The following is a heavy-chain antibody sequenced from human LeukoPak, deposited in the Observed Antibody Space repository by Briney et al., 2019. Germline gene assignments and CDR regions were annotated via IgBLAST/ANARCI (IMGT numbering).Heavy chain of an antibody. V-gene: IGHV3-21*01. CDR2: ISSSSSDI. CDR1: GFTFSSYS. J-gene: IGHJ6*03. Sequence: GRSLRLSCAASGFTFSSYSMNWVPQAPGKGLEWVSSISSSSSDIYYADSVKGRFTISRDNAKNSLYLQMNSLRAEDTAVDYCARDLGSSSAAWYYYYYMDVWGKGTTVTVSS. D-gene: IGHD6-6*01. CDR3: ARDLGSSSAAWYYYYYMDV.